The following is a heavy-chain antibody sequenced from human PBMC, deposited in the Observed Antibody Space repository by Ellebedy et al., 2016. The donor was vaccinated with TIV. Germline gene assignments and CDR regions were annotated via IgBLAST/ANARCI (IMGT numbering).Heavy chain of an antibody. D-gene: IGHD5-24*01. Sequence: ASVKVSCXASGYTFTSYGISWVRQAPGQGLEWMGWINPNSGGTNYAQKFQGRVTMTRDTSISTAYMELSRLRSDDTAVYYCASSAGWLQFYYYYMDVWGKGTTVTVSS. V-gene: IGHV1-2*02. CDR3: ASSAGWLQFYYYYMDV. CDR1: GYTFTSYG. CDR2: INPNSGGT. J-gene: IGHJ6*03.